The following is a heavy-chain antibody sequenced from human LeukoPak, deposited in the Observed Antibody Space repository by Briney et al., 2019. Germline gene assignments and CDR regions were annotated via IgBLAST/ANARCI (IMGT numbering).Heavy chain of an antibody. D-gene: IGHD2-21*01. CDR2: INPNSGGT. CDR3: AREREFCGGDCYYYYYYYYMDV. V-gene: IGHV1-2*02. CDR1: GYTFTGYY. Sequence: ASVKVSCKASGYTFTGYYMHWVRQAPGQGLEWMGCINPNSGGTNYAQKFQGRVTMTRDTSISTAYMELSRLRSDDTAVYYCAREREFCGGDCYYYYYYYYMDVWGKGTTVTVSS. J-gene: IGHJ6*03.